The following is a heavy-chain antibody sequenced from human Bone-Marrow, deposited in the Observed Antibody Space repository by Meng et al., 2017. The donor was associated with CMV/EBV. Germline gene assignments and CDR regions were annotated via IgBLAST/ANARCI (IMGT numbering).Heavy chain of an antibody. CDR2: ISSSSSPI. CDR1: EFTSSDYY. CDR3: ARELTYYYGSPLDY. J-gene: IGHJ4*02. Sequence: GESLKISCAASEFTSSDYYMRWIRQAPGKGLEWVSYISSSSSPIYYADSVKGRFTISRDYAKNSLYLQMNSLRAEDTAVYYCARELTYYYGSPLDYWGQGTLVTVSS. V-gene: IGHV3-11*04. D-gene: IGHD3-10*01.